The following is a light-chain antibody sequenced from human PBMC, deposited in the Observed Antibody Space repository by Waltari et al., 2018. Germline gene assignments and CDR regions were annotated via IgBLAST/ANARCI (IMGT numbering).Light chain of an antibody. CDR2: KAS. CDR1: QSISEY. J-gene: IGKJ1*01. Sequence: DIQMTQSPSTLSASVGDRVTITCRASQSISEYLAWYQQKPGKAPKLLIYKASNLETGVSSRFSGSGSGTEFTLTISSLQPDDFATYYCQHYDVWRTFGQGTKVEIK. V-gene: IGKV1-5*03. CDR3: QHYDVWRT.